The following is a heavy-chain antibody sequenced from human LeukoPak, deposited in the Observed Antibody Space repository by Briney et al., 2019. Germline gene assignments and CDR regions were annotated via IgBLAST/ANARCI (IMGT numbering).Heavy chain of an antibody. CDR3: AKDPGYSYGLWYFDY. V-gene: IGHV3-23*01. J-gene: IGHJ4*02. Sequence: GGSLRLSCAASGFTFSSYAISWVRQAPGKGLEWVSAISGSGGSTYYADSVKGRFTISRDNSKNTLYLQMNSLRAEDTAVYYCAKDPGYSYGLWYFDYWGQGTLVTVSS. CDR1: GFTFSSYA. D-gene: IGHD5-18*01. CDR2: ISGSGGST.